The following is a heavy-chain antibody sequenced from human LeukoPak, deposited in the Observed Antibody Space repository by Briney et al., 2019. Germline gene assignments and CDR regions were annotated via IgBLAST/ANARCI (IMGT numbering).Heavy chain of an antibody. CDR2: IISSSRYS. CDR1: GFIFSSYS. CDR3: ARDLYRIVVVPHYFDY. J-gene: IGHJ4*02. Sequence: GGSLRLSCAGSGFIFSSYSMNWVRQAPGKGLEWVSSIISSSRYSYYADSVKGRFTISRDNAKNSLYLQMNSLRVADTAVYYCARDLYRIVVVPHYFDYWGQGTLVTVSS. D-gene: IGHD3-22*01. V-gene: IGHV3-21*03.